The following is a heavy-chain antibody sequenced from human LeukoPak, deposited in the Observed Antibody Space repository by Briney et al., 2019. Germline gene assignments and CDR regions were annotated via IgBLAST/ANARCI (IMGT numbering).Heavy chain of an antibody. CDR1: GDSVSSNSAA. V-gene: IGHV6-1*01. D-gene: IGHD2-2*01. CDR2: AYFRSKWYF. Sequence: SQTLSLTCDISGDSVSSNSAAWNWIRQSPSRGLEWLGRAYFRSKWYFDYAESVKGRMTMNADTSKNQFSLQMISVTPEDTAVYHCARHGCSSTSCQYNYYYYGMDVWGQGTTVTVSS. J-gene: IGHJ6*02. CDR3: ARHGCSSTSCQYNYYYYGMDV.